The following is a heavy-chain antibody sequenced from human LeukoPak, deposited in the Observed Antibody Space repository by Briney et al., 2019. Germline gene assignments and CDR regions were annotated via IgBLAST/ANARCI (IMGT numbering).Heavy chain of an antibody. Sequence: ASVKVSCKASGYTFTSYYMHWVRQAPGQGLEWVGIINPSGGSTSYAQKFQGRVTMTRDTSTSTVYMELSSLRSEDTAVYYCARDPAHYDSSGYYDYWGQGTLVTVSS. D-gene: IGHD3-22*01. CDR3: ARDPAHYDSSGYYDY. V-gene: IGHV1-46*01. CDR2: INPSGGST. CDR1: GYTFTSYY. J-gene: IGHJ4*02.